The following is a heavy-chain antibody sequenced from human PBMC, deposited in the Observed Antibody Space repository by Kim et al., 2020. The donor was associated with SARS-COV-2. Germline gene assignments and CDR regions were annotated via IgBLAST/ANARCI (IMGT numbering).Heavy chain of an antibody. CDR3: AKWAWPGGSFSDS. CDR2: IGASGST. J-gene: IGHJ4*02. Sequence: GGSLRLSCEASGFTFRSSAMSWVRQAPGKGLEWVSAIGASGSTFYADSVKGRFTISRDHSKDTLYLQMNNLRAEDTALYYCAKWAWPGGSFSDSWGQGILVTVSS. V-gene: IGHV3-23*01. CDR1: GFTFRSSA. D-gene: IGHD1-26*01.